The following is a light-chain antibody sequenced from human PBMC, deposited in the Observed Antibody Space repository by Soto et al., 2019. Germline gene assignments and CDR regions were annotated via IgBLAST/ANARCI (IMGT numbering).Light chain of an antibody. CDR2: DAS. CDR1: QSVSSSY. Sequence: EIVLTQSPGTLSLSPGERATLSCRASQSVSSSYLAWYQQKPGQAPRLLIYDASSRATGIPDRFSGSGSGTDFTLTISRLEPEDFAVFYCQQYLAIPRTFGQGTKVEIK. J-gene: IGKJ1*01. V-gene: IGKV3-20*01. CDR3: QQYLAIPRT.